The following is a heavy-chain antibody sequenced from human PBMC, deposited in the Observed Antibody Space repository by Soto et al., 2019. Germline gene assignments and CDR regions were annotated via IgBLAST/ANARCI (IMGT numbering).Heavy chain of an antibody. CDR3: VKDLRRIAARVPGMDV. CDR2: ISSNGGST. V-gene: IGHV3-64D*08. J-gene: IGHJ6*02. Sequence: GGSLRLSCSASGFTFSSYAMHWVRQAPGKGLEYVSAISSNGGSTYYADSVKGRFTISRDNSKITLYLQMSSLRAEDTAVYYCVKDLRRIAARVPGMDVWGQGTTVTVSS. CDR1: GFTFSSYA. D-gene: IGHD6-6*01.